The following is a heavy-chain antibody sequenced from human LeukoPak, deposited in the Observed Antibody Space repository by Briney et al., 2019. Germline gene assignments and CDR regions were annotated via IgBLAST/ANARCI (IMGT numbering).Heavy chain of an antibody. CDR2: IYPGDSDT. D-gene: IGHD3-10*01. V-gene: IGHV5-51*01. CDR1: GYSFTCYW. Sequence: GESLKISCKGSGYSFTCYWIGWVRQMPGKGLEWMGIIYPGDSDTRYSPSFQGQVTISADKSISTAYLQWSSLKASDTAMYYCARTTGLSPYYGSGSYYYYYGMDVWGQGTTVTVSS. CDR3: ARTTGLSPYYGSGSYYYYYGMDV. J-gene: IGHJ6*02.